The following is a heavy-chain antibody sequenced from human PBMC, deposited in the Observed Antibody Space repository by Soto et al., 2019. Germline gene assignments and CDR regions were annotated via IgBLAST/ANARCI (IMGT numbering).Heavy chain of an antibody. CDR3: ARGGRGNYYHDY. V-gene: IGHV3-74*01. CDR2: INFDGTTS. J-gene: IGHJ4*02. D-gene: IGHD1-26*01. Sequence: DVVLVESGGGLVQPGGSLRLSCAASGFTFSDSWMHWVRQAPGQGLVWVSRINFDGTTSNYAESVTGRFTISRDNAKNTVYLQVNNLRAEDTAVYRCARGGRGNYYHDYWGQGTLVTVSS. CDR1: GFTFSDSW.